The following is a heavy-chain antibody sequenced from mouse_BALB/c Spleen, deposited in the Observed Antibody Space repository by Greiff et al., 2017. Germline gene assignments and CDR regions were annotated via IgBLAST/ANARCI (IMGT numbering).Heavy chain of an antibody. V-gene: IGHV6-6*02. CDR1: GFTFSNYW. CDR2: IRLKSNNYAT. Sequence: EVMLVESGGGLVQPGGSMKLSCVASGFTFSNYWMNWVRQSPEKGLEWVAEIRLKSNNYATHYAESVKGRFTISRDDSKSSVYLQMNNLRAEDTGIYYCTRVYYDYDGGRYYAMDYWGQGTSVTVSS. CDR3: TRVYYDYDGGRYYAMDY. J-gene: IGHJ4*01. D-gene: IGHD2-4*01.